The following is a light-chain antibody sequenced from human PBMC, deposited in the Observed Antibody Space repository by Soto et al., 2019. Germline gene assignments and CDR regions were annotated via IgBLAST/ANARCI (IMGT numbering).Light chain of an antibody. J-gene: IGLJ3*02. CDR1: SSDIGGYNY. CDR3: SSYASSDIWV. V-gene: IGLV2-14*01. Sequence: QSALTQPASVSGSPGQSITISCTGSSSDIGGYNYVSWYQQYPGKAPKLIIYEVTNRPSGISNRFSASKSDNTASLTISGLQAEDESDYYCSSYASSDIWVFGGGTQLTVL. CDR2: EVT.